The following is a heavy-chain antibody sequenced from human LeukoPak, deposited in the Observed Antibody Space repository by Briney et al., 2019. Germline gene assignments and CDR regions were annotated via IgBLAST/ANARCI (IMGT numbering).Heavy chain of an antibody. V-gene: IGHV3-74*01. CDR3: ARDVLGQGVDY. CDR1: GFTFNSHW. J-gene: IGHJ4*02. D-gene: IGHD2-8*01. CDR2: MNSDGSST. Sequence: GGSLRLSCAASGFTFNSHWMHWVRQTPGKGLMWVSHMNSDGSSTTYADSVKGRFTISGDNAKNTLYLQMNSLRADDTALYYCARDVLGQGVDYWGQGTLVTVSS.